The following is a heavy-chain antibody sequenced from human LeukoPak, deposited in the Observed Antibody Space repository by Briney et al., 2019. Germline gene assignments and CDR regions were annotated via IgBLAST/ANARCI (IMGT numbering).Heavy chain of an antibody. CDR2: ISGSGGST. CDR1: GFTFSSYA. J-gene: IGHJ4*02. CDR3: AKDPDDRDTIFGVVIDDY. V-gene: IGHV3-23*01. D-gene: IGHD3-3*01. Sequence: GGSLRLSCAASGFTFSSYAMSWVRQAPGKGLEWVSAISGSGGSTYYADSVKGRFTISRDNSKNTLYLQMNSLRAEDTAVYYCAKDPDDRDTIFGVVIDDYWGQGTLVTVSS.